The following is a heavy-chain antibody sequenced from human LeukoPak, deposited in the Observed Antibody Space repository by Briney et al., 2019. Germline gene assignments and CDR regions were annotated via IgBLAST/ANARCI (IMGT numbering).Heavy chain of an antibody. Sequence: SETLSLTCTVAGGFISSGGYYWSWIRQLPGESLEWIGYIYYTGTTYYNPSLKTRVTLSVDTSKNQFSLRLSSVTAADTAVYYCARDNSGVFDYWGQGTLVTVSS. CDR3: ARDNSGVFDY. CDR1: GGFISSGGYY. CDR2: IYYTGTT. J-gene: IGHJ4*02. V-gene: IGHV4-31*03. D-gene: IGHD3-10*01.